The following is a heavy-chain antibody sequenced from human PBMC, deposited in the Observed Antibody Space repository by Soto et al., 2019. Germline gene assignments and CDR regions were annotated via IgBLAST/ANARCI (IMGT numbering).Heavy chain of an antibody. V-gene: IGHV4-4*02. J-gene: IGHJ4*02. CDR1: SGTISSDYW. D-gene: IGHD2-8*01. CDR2: TYRTGST. Sequence: PSETLYLTCAVSSGTISSDYWWSWVRQPPGKGLEWIGETYRTGSTNYNPSLKSRVTISVDKSKNQFSLKLNSVTAADTAVYYCTRNGLYCLDYWGQGSLVTVSS. CDR3: TRNGLYCLDY.